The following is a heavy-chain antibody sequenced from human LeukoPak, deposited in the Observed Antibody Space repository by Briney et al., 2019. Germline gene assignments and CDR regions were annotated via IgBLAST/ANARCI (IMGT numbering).Heavy chain of an antibody. D-gene: IGHD2-2*01. CDR2: IKQDGSEK. J-gene: IGHJ6*02. CDR1: GFTFSSYW. V-gene: IGHV3-7*05. Sequence: PGGSLRLSCAASGFTFSSYWMSWVRQAPGKGLEWVANIKQDGSEKYYVDSVKGRFTISRDNAKNSLYLQMNSLGAEDTAVYYCARVSFCSSTSCYVSHYYYGMDVWGQGTTVTVSS. CDR3: ARVSFCSSTSCYVSHYYYGMDV.